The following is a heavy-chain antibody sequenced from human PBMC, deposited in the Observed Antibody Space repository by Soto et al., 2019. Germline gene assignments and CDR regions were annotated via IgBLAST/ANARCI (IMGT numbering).Heavy chain of an antibody. V-gene: IGHV4-31*03. CDR2: IYYSGST. CDR3: ARDLYNWNDGPYYFDY. D-gene: IGHD1-20*01. Sequence: LSLTCTVSGGSISSGGYYWSWIRQHPGKGLEWIGYIYYSGSTYYNPSLKSRVTISVDTSKNQFSLKLSSVTAADTAVYYCARDLYNWNDGPYYFDYWGQGTLVTVSS. CDR1: GGSISSGGYY. J-gene: IGHJ4*02.